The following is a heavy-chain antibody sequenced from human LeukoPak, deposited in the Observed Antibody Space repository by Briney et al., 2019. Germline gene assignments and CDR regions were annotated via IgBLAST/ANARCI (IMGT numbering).Heavy chain of an antibody. V-gene: IGHV4-59*08. CDR1: GGSISSYY. CDR2: IYYSGST. CDR3: ARRGTYGELDY. D-gene: IGHD4-17*01. Sequence: TSETLSLTCTVSGGSISSYYWSWIRQPPGKGLEWIGYIYYSGSTNYNPSLKSRVTISVDTSKNQLSLKLSSVTAADTAVYYCARRGTYGELDYWGQGTLVTVSS. J-gene: IGHJ4*02.